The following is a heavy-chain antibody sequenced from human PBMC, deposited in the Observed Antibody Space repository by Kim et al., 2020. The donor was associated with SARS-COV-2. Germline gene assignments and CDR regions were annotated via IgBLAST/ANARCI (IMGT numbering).Heavy chain of an antibody. CDR2: ISIGYGNT. J-gene: IGHJ4*01. CDR3: ARGSGWSFDY. V-gene: IGHV1-3*04. D-gene: IGHD6-19*01. Sequence: ASVKVSCKATGYTLINYVIHWVRQATGQGPEWMGLISIGYGNTNFSQKFQGRVTITRDTSMSTAYVELTSLRSEDTAVYYCARGSGWSFDYLFPGPLVTV. CDR1: GYTLINYV.